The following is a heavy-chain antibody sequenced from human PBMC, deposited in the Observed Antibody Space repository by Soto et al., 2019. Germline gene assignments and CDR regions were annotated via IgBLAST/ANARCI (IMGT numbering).Heavy chain of an antibody. CDR1: GFTFSNAW. D-gene: IGHD6-6*01. Sequence: EVQLVESGGGLVKPGGSLRLSCAASGFTFSNAWMNWVRQAPGKGLEWVGRIKSKTDGGTTDYAAPVKGRFTISRDDSKNTLYLQMNSLKTEDTAVYYCTTSIEQDHYYYYGMDVWGQGTTVTVSS. CDR2: IKSKTDGGTT. V-gene: IGHV3-15*07. CDR3: TTSIEQDHYYYYGMDV. J-gene: IGHJ6*02.